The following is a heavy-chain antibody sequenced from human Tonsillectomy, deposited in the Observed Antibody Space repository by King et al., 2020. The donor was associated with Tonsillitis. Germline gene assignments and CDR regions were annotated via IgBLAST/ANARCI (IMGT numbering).Heavy chain of an antibody. CDR1: GFTFSNYA. Sequence: VQLVESGGGVVQPGRSLRLSCAASGFTFSNYAIHWVRQVPGKGLEWVAVISYDGSNKYYADSVKGRFTISRDNSKNTLYLQMNSLRAEDTAVYYCARPLTGTTDPEAFDIWGQGTKVTVSS. V-gene: IGHV3-30-3*01. CDR3: ARPLTGTTDPEAFDI. D-gene: IGHD1-20*01. CDR2: ISYDGSNK. J-gene: IGHJ3*02.